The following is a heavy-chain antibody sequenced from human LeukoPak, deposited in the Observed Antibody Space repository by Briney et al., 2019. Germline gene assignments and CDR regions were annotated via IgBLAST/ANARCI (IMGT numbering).Heavy chain of an antibody. J-gene: IGHJ4*02. CDR1: GFIFSSYV. Sequence: PGGSLRLSCAASGFIFSSYVMYWVRQAPGKGLEWVAVISYDGSNKYYADSVKGRFTISRDNSKNTLYLQMNSLRAEDTAVYYCARVSKWELDYWGQGTLVTVSS. D-gene: IGHD1-26*01. CDR3: ARVSKWELDY. V-gene: IGHV3-30-3*01. CDR2: ISYDGSNK.